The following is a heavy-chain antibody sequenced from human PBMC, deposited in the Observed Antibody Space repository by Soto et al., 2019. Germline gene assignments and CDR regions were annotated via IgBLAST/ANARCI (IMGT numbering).Heavy chain of an antibody. Sequence: GSLRLSCAASGFTFSSYGMHWVRQAPGKGLEWVAVISYDGSNKYYADSVKGRFTISRDNSKNTLYLQMNSLRAEDTAVYYCAKDSEAYCGGDCYSSWFDPWGQGTLVTVSS. CDR2: ISYDGSNK. V-gene: IGHV3-30*18. J-gene: IGHJ5*02. CDR1: GFTFSSYG. CDR3: AKDSEAYCGGDCYSSWFDP. D-gene: IGHD2-21*02.